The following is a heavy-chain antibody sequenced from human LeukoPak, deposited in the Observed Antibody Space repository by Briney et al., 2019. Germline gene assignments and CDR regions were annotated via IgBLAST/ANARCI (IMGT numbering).Heavy chain of an antibody. D-gene: IGHD3-10*01. J-gene: IGHJ6*03. CDR1: GGSFSGYY. Sequence: SETLSLTCAVYGGSFSGYYWSWIRQPPGKGLEWIGEINHSGSTNYNPSLKSRVTISVDTSKNQFSLKLSSVTAADTAVYYCARHSVFGSGTIIHYYYYYMDVWGKGTTVTISS. V-gene: IGHV4-34*01. CDR2: INHSGST. CDR3: ARHSVFGSGTIIHYYYYYMDV.